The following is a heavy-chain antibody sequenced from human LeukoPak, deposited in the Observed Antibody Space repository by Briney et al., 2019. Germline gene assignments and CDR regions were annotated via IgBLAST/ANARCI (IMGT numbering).Heavy chain of an antibody. CDR1: GFTFSSYA. CDR3: AKVREEVPPTIIGVYYFDF. V-gene: IGHV3-23*01. J-gene: IGHJ4*02. Sequence: AGSLRLSCAASGFTFSSYAMSWVRQAPGKGLQWVSAISGSGGSTYYADSVKGRFTISRDNSKNTLYLQMNSLRAEDTAVYYCAKVREEVPPTIIGVYYFDFWGQGTLVTVSS. CDR2: ISGSGGST. D-gene: IGHD2-2*01.